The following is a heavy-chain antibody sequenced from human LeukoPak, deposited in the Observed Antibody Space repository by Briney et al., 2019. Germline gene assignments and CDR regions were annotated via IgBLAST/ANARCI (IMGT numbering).Heavy chain of an antibody. D-gene: IGHD3-22*01. J-gene: IGHJ4*02. V-gene: IGHV3-21*01. Sequence: GGSLRLSCAASGFPFSSFNMNWVRQAPGKGLEWVSSISSTGTYIYYADSVKGRFTISRDNAKNSLYLQMNSLRAEDTAVYYCARDLGYGSIGFYHHFAYCGQGTLVTVSS. CDR2: ISSTGTYI. CDR3: ARDLGYGSIGFYHHFAY. CDR1: GFPFSSFN.